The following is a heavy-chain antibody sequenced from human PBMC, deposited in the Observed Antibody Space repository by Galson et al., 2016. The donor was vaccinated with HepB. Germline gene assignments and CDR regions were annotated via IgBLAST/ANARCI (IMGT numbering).Heavy chain of an antibody. CDR1: GFAFRNFA. D-gene: IGHD3-16*01. V-gene: IGHV3-23*01. J-gene: IGHJ4*02. CDR2: VSGVDGGT. Sequence: SLRLSCAASGFAFRNFAMSWVRQAPGNGLQWVSTVSGVDGGTYYAASVKGRFTISRDDSRDTLYLQMNSLSVEDTAVYYCAKEYVTPWGAFGSWGQGTLVAVS. CDR3: AKEYVTPWGAFGS.